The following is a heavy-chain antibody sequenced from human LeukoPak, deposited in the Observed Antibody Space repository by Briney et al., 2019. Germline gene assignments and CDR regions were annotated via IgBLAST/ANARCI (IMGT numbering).Heavy chain of an antibody. CDR3: ASWSGYSSSWYRY. V-gene: IGHV4-61*08. CDR2: IYYSGST. D-gene: IGHD6-13*01. CDR1: GGSISSGDYY. Sequence: SETLSLTCTVSGGSISSGDYYWSWIRQPPGKGLEWIGYIYYSGSTNYNPSLKSRVTMSVDTSKNQFSLKLSSVTAADTAVYYCASWSGYSSSWYRYWGQGTLVTISS. J-gene: IGHJ4*02.